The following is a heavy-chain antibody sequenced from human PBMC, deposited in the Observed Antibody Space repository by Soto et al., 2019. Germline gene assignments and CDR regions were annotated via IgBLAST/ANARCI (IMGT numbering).Heavy chain of an antibody. J-gene: IGHJ4*02. CDR1: GGTFGSYS. CDR2: IIGIFGTA. V-gene: IGHV1-69*06. Sequence: QVQLVQSGTEVKEPGSSVKVSCKASGGTFGSYSISWVRQAPGQGLEWMGGIIGIFGTANYAQKFQGRVTITAEKSTSTAYMELSSLRSEDTAVYYCARQQGTAAANDYWGQGTLVTVSS. CDR3: ARQQGTAAANDY. D-gene: IGHD6-13*01.